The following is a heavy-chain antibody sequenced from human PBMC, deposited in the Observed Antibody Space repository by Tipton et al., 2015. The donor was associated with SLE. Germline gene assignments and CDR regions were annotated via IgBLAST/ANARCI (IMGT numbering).Heavy chain of an antibody. V-gene: IGHV3-74*01. CDR2: ITADGSGA. CDR1: GFTFKSYW. Sequence: GSLRLSCAASGFTFKSYWMYWVRQAPGEGLVWVLRITADGSGANYADSVKGRFTISRDNAKSTLYLQINSLRAEDTAIYYCARAFYTTAADIWGQGTLVTVSS. J-gene: IGHJ3*02. CDR3: ARAFYTTAADI. D-gene: IGHD1-1*01.